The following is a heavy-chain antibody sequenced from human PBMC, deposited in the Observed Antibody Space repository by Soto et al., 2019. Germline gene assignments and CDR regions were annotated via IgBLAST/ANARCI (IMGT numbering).Heavy chain of an antibody. D-gene: IGHD3-3*01. J-gene: IGHJ4*02. Sequence: EVQLLESGGGLVQPGGSLRLSCAASGFTFSSYAMSWVRQAPGKGLEWVSAISGSGGSTYYADPVKGRFTISRDNSKNTLYLQMNSLRAEDTAVYYCHGGEEWPLYHFDYWGQGTLVTVSS. CDR2: ISGSGGST. CDR1: GFTFSSYA. V-gene: IGHV3-23*01. CDR3: HGGEEWPLYHFDY.